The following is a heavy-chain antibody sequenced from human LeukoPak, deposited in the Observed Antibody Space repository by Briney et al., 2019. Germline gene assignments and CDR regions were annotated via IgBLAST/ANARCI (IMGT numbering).Heavy chain of an antibody. V-gene: IGHV3-66*01. CDR1: GFTFSSNY. CDR2: IYSGGST. J-gene: IGHJ3*02. D-gene: IGHD3-10*01. CDR3: AREAYGSGSFLRGGDDAFDI. Sequence: PGGSLRLSCAASGFTFSSNYMSWVRQAPGKGLEWVSVIYSGGSTYYADSVKGRFTISRDNSKNTLYLQMNSLRAEDTAVYYCAREAYGSGSFLRGGDDAFDIWGQGTMVTVSS.